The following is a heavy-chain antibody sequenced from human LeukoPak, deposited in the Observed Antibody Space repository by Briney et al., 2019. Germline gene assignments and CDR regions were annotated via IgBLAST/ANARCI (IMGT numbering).Heavy chain of an antibody. J-gene: IGHJ4*02. Sequence: PGGSLRLSCAASGFTFSSYAMSWVRQAPGKGLEWVSAISGSGGSTYYADSVKGRFTISRDNSKNTLHLQMNSLRAEDTAVYYCAKDQGNIVLMVYAHFDYWGQGTLVTVSS. D-gene: IGHD2-8*01. CDR1: GFTFSSYA. CDR3: AKDQGNIVLMVYAHFDY. CDR2: ISGSGGST. V-gene: IGHV3-23*01.